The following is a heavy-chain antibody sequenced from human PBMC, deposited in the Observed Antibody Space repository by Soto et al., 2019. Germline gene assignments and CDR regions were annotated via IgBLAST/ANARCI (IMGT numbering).Heavy chain of an antibody. D-gene: IGHD6-19*01. CDR2: ISSSSSTI. CDR1: GFTFSSYS. Sequence: GGSLRLSCAASGFTFSSYSMNWVRQAPGKGLEWVSYISSSSSTIYYADSVKGRFTISRDNAKNSLYLQMNSLRDEDTAVYYCAREKAVTTSRWFDPWGQGTLVTVSS. CDR3: AREKAVTTSRWFDP. J-gene: IGHJ5*02. V-gene: IGHV3-48*02.